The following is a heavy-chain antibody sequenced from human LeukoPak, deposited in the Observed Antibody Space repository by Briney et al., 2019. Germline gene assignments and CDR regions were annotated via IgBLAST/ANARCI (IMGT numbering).Heavy chain of an antibody. V-gene: IGHV4-34*01. J-gene: IGHJ6*03. Sequence: SETLSLTCAVYGGSFSGYYWSWIRQPPGKGLEWIGETNHSGRPNYNPSLKSRVTISVDTSKNQFSLQLSSVTAADTAVYYCARVLRGTVAPPRQNYYYYYMDVWGKGTTVTVSS. CDR2: TNHSGRP. CDR1: GGSFSGYY. CDR3: ARVLRGTVAPPRQNYYYYYMDV. D-gene: IGHD4-23*01.